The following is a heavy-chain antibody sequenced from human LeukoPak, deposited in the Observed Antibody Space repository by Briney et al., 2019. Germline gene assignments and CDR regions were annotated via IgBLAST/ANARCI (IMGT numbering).Heavy chain of an antibody. Sequence: SETLSLTCSVSGDSISSGGYYWSWIRQPPGKGLEWIGEINHSGSTNYNPSLKSRVTISVDTSKNQFSLKLSSVTAADTAVYYCARGRRRWLQSDLDYWGQGTLVTVSS. J-gene: IGHJ4*02. V-gene: IGHV4-39*07. CDR2: INHSGST. CDR3: ARGRRRWLQSDLDY. CDR1: GDSISSGGYY. D-gene: IGHD5-24*01.